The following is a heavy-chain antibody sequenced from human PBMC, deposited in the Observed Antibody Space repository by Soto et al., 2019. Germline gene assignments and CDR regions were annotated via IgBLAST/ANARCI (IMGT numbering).Heavy chain of an antibody. CDR1: LDSISNSY. D-gene: IGHD3-22*01. Sequence: QVQLLESGPGLVKPSETLSLTCSVSLDSISNSYWTWIRQPAGKGREWIGHIYSSGNANYNPSLKGRVTMSLATSKNQFSLSLKSVTAADTAIYYCAKGRGFYSDNYFDPWGQGTQVTVSS. CDR2: IYSSGNA. J-gene: IGHJ5*02. CDR3: AKGRGFYSDNYFDP. V-gene: IGHV4-4*07.